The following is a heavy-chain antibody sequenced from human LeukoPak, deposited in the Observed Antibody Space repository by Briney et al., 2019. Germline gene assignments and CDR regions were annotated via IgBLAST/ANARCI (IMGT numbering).Heavy chain of an antibody. D-gene: IGHD3-10*01. CDR3: ARFLSYYGSGSQIDY. J-gene: IGHJ4*02. CDR2: ISAYNGNT. V-gene: IGHV1-18*01. CDR1: GYTFTSYG. Sequence: ASVKVSCKASGYTFTSYGISWVRQAPGQGLEWMGWISAYNGNTNYAQKLQGRVTMTTDTSTSTAYMELRSLRSDDTAVYYCARFLSYYGSGSQIDYWGQGTLVTVSS.